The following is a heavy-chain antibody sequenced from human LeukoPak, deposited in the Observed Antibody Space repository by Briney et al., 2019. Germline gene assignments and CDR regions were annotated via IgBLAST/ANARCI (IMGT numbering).Heavy chain of an antibody. Sequence: PGMSLRLSCAASGFTFSSYAMHWVRQAPGKGLEWVAVISYDGSNKYYADSVKGRFTISRDNAKNSLYLQMNSLRAEDTAVYYCARDGVVGANLFYYYGMDVWGQGTTVTVSS. V-gene: IGHV3-30-3*01. D-gene: IGHD1-26*01. J-gene: IGHJ6*02. CDR2: ISYDGSNK. CDR1: GFTFSSYA. CDR3: ARDGVVGANLFYYYGMDV.